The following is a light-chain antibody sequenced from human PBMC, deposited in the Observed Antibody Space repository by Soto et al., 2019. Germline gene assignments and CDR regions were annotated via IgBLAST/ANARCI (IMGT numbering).Light chain of an antibody. CDR2: GNS. V-gene: IGLV1-40*01. CDR1: SSNIGAGYD. CDR3: QSYDSSLSGWV. Sequence: QSVLTQPPSVSVAPGQRVTISCTGSSSNIGAGYDVHWYQQLPGTAPKLLIYGNSNRPSGVPDRFSGYKSGTSASLAITGLQAEDEADYYCQSYDSSLSGWVFGTGTKVTVL. J-gene: IGLJ1*01.